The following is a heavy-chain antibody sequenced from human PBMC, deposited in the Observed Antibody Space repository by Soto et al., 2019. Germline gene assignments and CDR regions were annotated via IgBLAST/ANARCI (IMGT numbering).Heavy chain of an antibody. CDR2: IYSGGST. CDR1: GFTFDDYA. V-gene: IGHV3-66*01. Sequence: EVQLVESGGGLVQPGRSLRLSCAASGFTFDDYAMHWVRQAPGKGLEWVSGIYSGGSTYYADSVKGRFTISRDNSKNTLYLQMNSLRAEDTAVYYCARGPYSGYDYYYYGMDVWGQGTTVTVSS. CDR3: ARGPYSGYDYYYYGMDV. J-gene: IGHJ6*02. D-gene: IGHD5-12*01.